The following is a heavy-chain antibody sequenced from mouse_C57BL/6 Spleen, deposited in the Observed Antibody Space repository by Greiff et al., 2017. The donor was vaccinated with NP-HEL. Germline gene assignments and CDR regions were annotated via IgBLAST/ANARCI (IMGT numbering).Heavy chain of an antibody. V-gene: IGHV5-4*01. J-gene: IGHJ3*01. CDR1: GFTFSSYA. CDR3: ARDGNYGFAY. D-gene: IGHD2-1*01. Sequence: EVKLVESGGGLVKPGGSLKLSCAASGFTFSSYAMSWVRQTPEKRLEWVATISDGGSYTYYPDNVKGRFTISRDNAKNNRYLQMSHLKSEDTAMYYCARDGNYGFAYWGQGTLVTVSA. CDR2: ISDGGSYT.